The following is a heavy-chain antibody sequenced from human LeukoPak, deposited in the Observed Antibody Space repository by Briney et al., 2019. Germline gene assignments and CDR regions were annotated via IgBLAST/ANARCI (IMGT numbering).Heavy chain of an antibody. V-gene: IGHV3-23*01. J-gene: IGHJ6*03. CDR3: ASVLTEYYYMNV. D-gene: IGHD6-6*01. Sequence: PGGPVSLLCAASGFNLCSYAMIWLRQAPGKGLEGVSASSGSGGNTYYAVSVEGRFTISRDNAKSSLYLQMNSLRAEDRAVYYCASVLTEYYYMNVWGKGATVTVSS. CDR2: SSGSGGNT. CDR1: GFNLCSYA.